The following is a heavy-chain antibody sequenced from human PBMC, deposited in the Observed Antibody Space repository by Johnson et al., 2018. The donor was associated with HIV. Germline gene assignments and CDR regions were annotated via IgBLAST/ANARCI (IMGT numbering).Heavy chain of an antibody. Sequence: QMLLVESRGVLVPPGGSLRLSCAASGFSFSSYDMHCVRQAPGKGLAWVAVISYDGSNKYYADSVKGRFTISRDNSKNTLYLQMNSLRAEDTAVYYCAKGLLIAAAHDAFDIWGQGTMVTVSS. CDR3: AKGLLIAAAHDAFDI. J-gene: IGHJ3*02. CDR1: GFSFSSYD. CDR2: ISYDGSNK. D-gene: IGHD6-13*01. V-gene: IGHV3-30*18.